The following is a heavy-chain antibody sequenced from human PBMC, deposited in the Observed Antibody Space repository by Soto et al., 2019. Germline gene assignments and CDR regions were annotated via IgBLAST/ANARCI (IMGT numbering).Heavy chain of an antibody. Sequence: GGSLRLSCAASGFTVSSNYMSWVRQAPGKGLEWVSVIYSGGSTYYADSVKGRFTISRDNSKNTLYLQMNSLTAEDTAVYYCTRVSGGCSSTSCYSFYYYYMDVWGKGTTVTVSS. V-gene: IGHV3-66*01. D-gene: IGHD2-2*01. J-gene: IGHJ6*03. CDR2: IYSGGST. CDR1: GFTVSSNY. CDR3: TRVSGGCSSTSCYSFYYYYMDV.